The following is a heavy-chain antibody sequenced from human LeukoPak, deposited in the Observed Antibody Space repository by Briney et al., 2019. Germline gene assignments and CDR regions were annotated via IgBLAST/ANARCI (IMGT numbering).Heavy chain of an antibody. V-gene: IGHV4-34*01. J-gene: IGHJ5*02. D-gene: IGHD6-19*01. CDR2: INHSGST. CDR3: ARREVSTRIGVVRTPRFWFDP. CDR1: GGSFSGYY. Sequence: SETLSLTCAVYGGSFSGYYWSWIRQPPGKGLEWIGEINHSGSTNYNPFLKSRVTISVDTSKNQFSLKLSSVTAADTAVYYCARREVSTRIGVVRTPRFWFDPWGQGTLVTVSS.